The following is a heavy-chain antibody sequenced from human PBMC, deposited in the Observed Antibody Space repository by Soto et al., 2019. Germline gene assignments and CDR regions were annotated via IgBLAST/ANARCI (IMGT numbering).Heavy chain of an antibody. CDR3: AEDLWAPIRFTDSDY. D-gene: IGHD3-3*01. CDR2: ISYDGSNK. V-gene: IGHV3-30*18. CDR1: GFTFSSYG. Sequence: QVQLVESGGGVVQPGRSLRLSCAASGFTFSSYGMHWVRQAPGKGLEWVAVISYDGSNKYYADSVKGGFTISRDNHKNTLYLQINILGASGTDVYYCAEDLWAPIRFTDSDYWGQGTLVTVSA. J-gene: IGHJ4*02.